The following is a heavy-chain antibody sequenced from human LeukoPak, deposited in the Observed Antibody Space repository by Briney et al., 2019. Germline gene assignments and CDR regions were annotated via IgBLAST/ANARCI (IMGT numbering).Heavy chain of an antibody. CDR3: AINCSTTGCRKYFHH. CDR2: ISSSADST. Sequence: PPGGSLRLSCAASGFTFNSYAMSWVRRAPGKGLEWVSIISSSADSTYYADSVKGRFTISRDNSKNTLYLQMNSLRAADTAIYYCAINCSTTGCRKYFHHWGQGTLVTVSS. D-gene: IGHD2-2*01. J-gene: IGHJ1*01. CDR1: GFTFNSYA. V-gene: IGHV3-23*01.